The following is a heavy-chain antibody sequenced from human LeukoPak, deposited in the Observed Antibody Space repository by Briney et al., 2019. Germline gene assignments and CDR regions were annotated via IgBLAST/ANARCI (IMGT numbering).Heavy chain of an antibody. D-gene: IGHD4/OR15-4a*01. J-gene: IGHJ4*02. V-gene: IGHV3-53*01. CDR3: ARRAGAYSHPYDY. CDR2: IYSGTT. CDR1: GFTVSSNS. Sequence: GGSLRLSCAASGFTVSSNSMSWVRQAPGKGLEWVSFIYSGTTHYSDSVKGRFTISRDNSKNTLYLQMNSLRAEDTAVYYCARRAGAYSHPYDYWGQGTLVTVSS.